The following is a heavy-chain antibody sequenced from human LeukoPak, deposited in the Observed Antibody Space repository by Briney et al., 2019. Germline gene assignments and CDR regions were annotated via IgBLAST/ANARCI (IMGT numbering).Heavy chain of an antibody. J-gene: IGHJ4*02. CDR2: LYYTGSA. V-gene: IGHV4-39*01. CDR3: ARRERGDGCRFDS. Sequence: SETLSLTCSVSGGSISSTTDDWGWIRQPPGKGLEWFGSLYYTGSAYFKPSLKSRVTKSVDTSQNQFSLNLRSVTAADTAVYYCARRERGDGCRFDSWGQGTLVTVSS. CDR1: GGSISSTTDD. D-gene: IGHD3-10*01.